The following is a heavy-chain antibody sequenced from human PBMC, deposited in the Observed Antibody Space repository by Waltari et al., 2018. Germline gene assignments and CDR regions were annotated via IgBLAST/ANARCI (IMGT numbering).Heavy chain of an antibody. CDR3: ARAYNWNDFFDF. J-gene: IGHJ4*02. Sequence: EVQLLESGGGLVQPGGSLRLSCAASGLTFINYGMSWVRQAPGKGLEWVSGISGGCGGTYYADSVKGRFTISRDNSKNTLYLQMNSLRADDSAFYYCARAYNWNDFFDFWGLGTLVTVSS. CDR1: GLTFINYG. CDR2: ISGGCGGT. D-gene: IGHD1-1*01. V-gene: IGHV3-23*01.